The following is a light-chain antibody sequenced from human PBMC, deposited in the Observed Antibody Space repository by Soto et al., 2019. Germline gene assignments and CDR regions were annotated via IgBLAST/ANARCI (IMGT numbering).Light chain of an antibody. V-gene: IGLV9-49*01. CDR2: VGTGGIVG. J-gene: IGLJ2*01. CDR3: GADHGSGSNFVRV. Sequence: QSVLTQPPSASASLGASVTLTCTLSSGYSNYKLDWYQQRPGKGPRFVMRVGTGGIVGSKGDGIPDRFSVLGSGLNRYLTIKNIQEEDESDYHCGADHGSGSNFVRVFGGGTKVTVL. CDR1: SGYSNYK.